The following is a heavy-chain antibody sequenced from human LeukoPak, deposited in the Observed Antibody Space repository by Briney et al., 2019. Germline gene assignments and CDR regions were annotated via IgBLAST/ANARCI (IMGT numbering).Heavy chain of an antibody. CDR2: ISAYNGNT. CDR1: GYTFTSYG. D-gene: IGHD3-10*01. CDR3: ARESLWFGELPFDY. Sequence: ASVKVSCKASGYTFTSYGISWVRQAPGQGLEWMGWISAYNGNTNYAQKLQGRVTMTTDTYTSTAYMELRSLRSDDTAVYYCARESLWFGELPFDYWGQGTLVTVSS. V-gene: IGHV1-18*04. J-gene: IGHJ4*02.